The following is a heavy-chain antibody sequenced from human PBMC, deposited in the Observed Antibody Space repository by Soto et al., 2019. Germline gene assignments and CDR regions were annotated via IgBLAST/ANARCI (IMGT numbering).Heavy chain of an antibody. J-gene: IGHJ4*02. CDR3: ARGPRATTYCFDF. CDR2: IWYDGSNK. D-gene: IGHD5-12*01. CDR1: GLSFSSSG. V-gene: IGHV3-33*01. Sequence: GSLRLGGAAAGLSFSSSGVPGFRQAPGKGLEWVAVIWYDGSNKYYADSVKGRFTISRDNSKNTLYLQMNSLRAEDTAVYYWARGPRATTYCFDFWGQGTLVT.